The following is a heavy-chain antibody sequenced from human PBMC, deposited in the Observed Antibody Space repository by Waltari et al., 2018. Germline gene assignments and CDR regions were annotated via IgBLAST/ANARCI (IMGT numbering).Heavy chain of an antibody. D-gene: IGHD6-13*01. CDR1: GGTFSSYA. V-gene: IGHV1-69*13. J-gene: IGHJ4*02. CDR3: ARGLREQQLVTNYFDY. CDR2: IIPIFGTA. Sequence: QVQLVQSGAEVKKPGSSVKVSCKASGGTFSSYAISWVRQAPGKGLEWMGGIIPIFGTANYAQKFQGRVTITADEATSTAYMELSSLRSEDTAVYYCARGLREQQLVTNYFDYWGQGTLVTVSS.